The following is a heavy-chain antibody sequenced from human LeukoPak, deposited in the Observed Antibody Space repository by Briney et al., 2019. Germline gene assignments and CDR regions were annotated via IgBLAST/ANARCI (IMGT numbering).Heavy chain of an antibody. CDR1: GFTFSNFA. CDR3: AKVTTVAN. V-gene: IGHV3-23*01. Sequence: GGSLRLSCAASGFTFSNFAMSWVRQAPGKGLEWVSGISGSASSTYYADSVKGRFTISRDNSKNTLYLQMNSLRAEDTAVYYCAKVTTVANWGQGTLVTVSS. D-gene: IGHD4-23*01. CDR2: ISGSASST. J-gene: IGHJ4*02.